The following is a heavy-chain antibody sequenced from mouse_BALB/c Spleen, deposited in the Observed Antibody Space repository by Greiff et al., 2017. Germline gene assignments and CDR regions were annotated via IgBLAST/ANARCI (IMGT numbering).Heavy chain of an antibody. V-gene: IGHV3-2*02. J-gene: IGHJ4*01. CDR1: GYSITSDYA. CDR2: ISYSGST. CDR3: ARSPYDYYAMDY. Sequence: VQLQQSGPGLVKPSQSLSLTCTVTGYSITSDYAWNWIRQFPGNKLEWMGYISYSGSTSYNPSLKSRISITRDTSKNQFFLQLNSVTTEDTATYYCARSPYDYYAMDYWGQGTSVTVSS. D-gene: IGHD6-5*01.